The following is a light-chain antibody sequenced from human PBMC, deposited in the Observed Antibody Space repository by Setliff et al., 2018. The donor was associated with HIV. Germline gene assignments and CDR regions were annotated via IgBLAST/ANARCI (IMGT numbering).Light chain of an antibody. Sequence: PRSVSGSPGQSVTISCTGTSSDVGGYNYVSWYQQHPGKAPKLMIYDVSKRPSGVPDRFSGSKSGNTASLTISGLQAEDEADYHCCSYAGSNTLQVFGGGTKVTVL. CDR2: DVS. CDR3: CSYAGSNTLQV. CDR1: SSDVGGYNY. J-gene: IGLJ3*02. V-gene: IGLV2-11*01.